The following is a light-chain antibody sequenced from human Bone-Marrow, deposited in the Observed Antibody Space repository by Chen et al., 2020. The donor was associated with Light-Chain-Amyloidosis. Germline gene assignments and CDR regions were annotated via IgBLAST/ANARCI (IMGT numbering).Light chain of an antibody. Sequence: SYVLNQPPSVSVAPGQTARITCGGNNIGSKGVHWYQQKQGQAPILVVYDDRDRPSGIPGRFSGSNFGNTATLTVSRVEAGDEADYYCQVWDSSSDHVVFGGGTKLTVL. J-gene: IGLJ2*01. CDR3: QVWDSSSDHVV. CDR2: DDR. V-gene: IGLV3-21*02. CDR1: NIGSKG.